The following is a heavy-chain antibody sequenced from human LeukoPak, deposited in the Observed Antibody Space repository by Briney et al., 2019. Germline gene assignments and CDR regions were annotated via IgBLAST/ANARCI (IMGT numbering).Heavy chain of an antibody. Sequence: GGSLRLSCTASGFTLGDYAMSWVRQAAGKGREWVGFIRSKAYGGTTEYAASLKGRFTISRDDSKSIAYLQMNSLKTEDTAVYYCTREDYSGSYIPFDYWGQGTLVTVSS. V-gene: IGHV3-49*04. J-gene: IGHJ4*02. CDR1: GFTLGDYA. CDR3: TREDYSGSYIPFDY. D-gene: IGHD3-10*01. CDR2: IRSKAYGGTT.